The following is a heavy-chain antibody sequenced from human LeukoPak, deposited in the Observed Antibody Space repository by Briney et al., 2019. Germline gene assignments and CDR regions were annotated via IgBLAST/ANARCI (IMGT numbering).Heavy chain of an antibody. V-gene: IGHV3-9*01. CDR3: AKVGSIAAAVNHFDY. CDR1: GFTFNDYA. Sequence: GGSLRLSCAASGFTFNDYAMHWVRQPQGTGLELVSGISWNSGSIGYADSVKGRFTISRDNAKDSLYLQMNSLRAEDAALYYCAKVGSIAAAVNHFDYWGQGTLVTVSS. D-gene: IGHD6-13*01. CDR2: ISWNSGSI. J-gene: IGHJ4*02.